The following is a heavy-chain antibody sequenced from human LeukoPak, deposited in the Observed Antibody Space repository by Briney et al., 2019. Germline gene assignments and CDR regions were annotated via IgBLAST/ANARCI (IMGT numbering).Heavy chain of an antibody. CDR1: GYTFTGYY. D-gene: IGHD3-3*01. CDR2: TNPNSGGT. J-gene: IGHJ6*03. Sequence: ASVKVSCKASGYTFTGYYMHWVRQAPGQGLEWMGWTNPNSGGTNYAQEFQGKVTMTRDTSISTAYMELSRLRSDDTAVYYCARVTIFGVVSHMDVWGKGTTVTISS. V-gene: IGHV1-2*02. CDR3: ARVTIFGVVSHMDV.